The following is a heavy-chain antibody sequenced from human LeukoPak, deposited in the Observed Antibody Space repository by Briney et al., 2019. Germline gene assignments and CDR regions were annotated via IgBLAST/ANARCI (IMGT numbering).Heavy chain of an antibody. CDR2: IYYSGST. CDR1: GGSISSYY. D-gene: IGHD2-21*02. CDR3: ARSLKHIVVVTVISGAFDI. J-gene: IGHJ3*02. V-gene: IGHV4-59*01. Sequence: PSETLSLTCTVSGGSISSYYWSWIRQPPGKGLEWIGYIYYSGSTNYNPSLKSRVTISVDTSKNQFSLKLSSVTAADTAVYYCARSLKHIVVVTVISGAFDIWGQGTMVTVSS.